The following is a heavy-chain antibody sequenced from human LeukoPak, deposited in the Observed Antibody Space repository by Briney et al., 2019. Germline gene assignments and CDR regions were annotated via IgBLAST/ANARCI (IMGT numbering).Heavy chain of an antibody. Sequence: SETLSLTCSVSGDSIGSYHWNWIRQPSGKGLEWIGIVFNNGGTKHNPSLKSRVAISVDTSKDQFALKLSSVTAADTAVYYCVASYGGYVLDYWGQGALVIVSS. CDR1: GDSIGSYH. D-gene: IGHD5-12*01. CDR2: VFNNGGT. CDR3: VASYGGYVLDY. V-gene: IGHV4-59*01. J-gene: IGHJ4*02.